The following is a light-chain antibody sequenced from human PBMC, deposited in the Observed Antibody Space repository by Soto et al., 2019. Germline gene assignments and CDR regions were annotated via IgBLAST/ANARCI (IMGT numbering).Light chain of an antibody. V-gene: IGKV3-15*01. CDR3: QHYSNWPPT. J-gene: IGKJ3*01. Sequence: EMVMTQSPATLSVSPGERVTLSCRASESVHRNLAWYQQKPGQGPSLLIYYASTRATGVPDRFTASGSGTEFTLTISSLRSEDSGVYHCQHYSNWPPTFGPGTKVEIK. CDR1: ESVHRN. CDR2: YAS.